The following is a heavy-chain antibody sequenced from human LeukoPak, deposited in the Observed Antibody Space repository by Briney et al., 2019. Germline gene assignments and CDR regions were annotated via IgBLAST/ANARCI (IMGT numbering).Heavy chain of an antibody. Sequence: SQTLSLTCAISGDSVSSNSAAWNWIRQSPSRGLEWLGRTFYRSRWYNDFAESVTGRITIHPDTSKNDFSLPLRSVPPADPAVYYCARGGSGNSVTLFGYWGQGTLVTVSS. J-gene: IGHJ4*02. V-gene: IGHV6-1*01. D-gene: IGHD4-23*01. CDR1: GDSVSSNSAA. CDR2: TFYRSRWYN. CDR3: ARGGSGNSVTLFGY.